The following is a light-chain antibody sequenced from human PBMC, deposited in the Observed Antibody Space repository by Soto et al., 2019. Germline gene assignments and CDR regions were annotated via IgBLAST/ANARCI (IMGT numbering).Light chain of an antibody. CDR2: ATS. V-gene: IGKV3D-20*02. J-gene: IGKJ1*01. CDR3: QHVVIATRT. CDR1: QSVPSDS. Sequence: EIVLTQSPATLSVSPGEEAILSCRASQSVPSDSLAWYQHKPGQAPRLLIYATSKKATGVPARLGDSGTVTDLTLSPNTVQPEDFAVYYCQHVVIATRTFGPGTKLEGK.